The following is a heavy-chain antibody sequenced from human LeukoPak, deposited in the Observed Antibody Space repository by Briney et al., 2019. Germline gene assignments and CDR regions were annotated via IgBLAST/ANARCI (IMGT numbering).Heavy chain of an antibody. D-gene: IGHD3-10*01. CDR1: GYTFTSYA. J-gene: IGHJ6*02. CDR2: INTGNGNT. V-gene: IGHV1-3*04. Sequence: ASVKVSCKASGYTFTSYAMHWVRQAPGQSLEWMGWINTGNGNTNYSQKFQGRVTITRDTSASTAYMELSSLRSEDTAVYYCARKTYYYGSGSPYGDFYYYYYGMDVWGQGTTVTVSS. CDR3: ARKTYYYGSGSPYGDFYYYYYGMDV.